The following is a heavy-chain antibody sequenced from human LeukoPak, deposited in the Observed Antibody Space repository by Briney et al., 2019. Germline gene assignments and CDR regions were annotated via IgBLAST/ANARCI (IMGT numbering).Heavy chain of an antibody. CDR2: IYYSGST. V-gene: IGHV4-30-4*08. Sequence: SQTLSLTCTVSGGSISSGDYYWSWIRQPPGKGLEWIGYIYYSGSTYYNPSLKSRVTISVDTSKNQFSLKLSSVTAADTAVYYCARAIFGVVSTYRGYFDLWGRGTLVTVSS. CDR3: ARAIFGVVSTYRGYFDL. CDR1: GGSISSGDYY. D-gene: IGHD3-3*01. J-gene: IGHJ2*01.